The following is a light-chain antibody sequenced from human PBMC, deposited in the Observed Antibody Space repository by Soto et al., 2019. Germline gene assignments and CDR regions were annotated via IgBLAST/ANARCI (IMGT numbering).Light chain of an antibody. CDR3: VAWDDSLNGVV. CDR1: RSNIGNNA. Sequence: QSVLTQPPSVSEAPRQRVTISCSGSRSNIGNNAVDWYQQLPGKAPKLLIYYDDLLPSGVSDRFSGSKSGTSASLAISGLQSEDEADYYCVAWDDSLNGVVFGGGTKLTVL. CDR2: YDD. J-gene: IGLJ2*01. V-gene: IGLV1-36*01.